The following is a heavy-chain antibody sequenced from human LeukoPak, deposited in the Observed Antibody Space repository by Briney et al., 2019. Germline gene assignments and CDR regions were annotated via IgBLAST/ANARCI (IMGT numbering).Heavy chain of an antibody. D-gene: IGHD3-22*01. CDR3: ASYSYYYDSSGYFDY. J-gene: IGHJ4*02. CDR1: GGSISGYY. V-gene: IGHV4-59*01. Sequence: SETLSLTCTVSGGSISGYYWSWIRQPPGKGLEWIGYIYDSGSTNYNPSLKSRVTISVDTSKNQFSLKLSSVTAADTAVYYCASYSYYYDSSGYFDYWGQGTLVTVSS. CDR2: IYDSGST.